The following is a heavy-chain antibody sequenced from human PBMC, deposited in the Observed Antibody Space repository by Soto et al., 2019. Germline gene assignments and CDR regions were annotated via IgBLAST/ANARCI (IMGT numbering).Heavy chain of an antibody. CDR1: GGSCSGYY. CDR3: ARLDYGSGSFVDAFDI. J-gene: IGHJ3*02. V-gene: IGHV4-34*01. D-gene: IGHD3-10*01. CDR2: INHSGST. Sequence: SETLSLTCAFYGGSCSGYYWSWIRQPPGKGLEWIGEINHSGSTNYNPSLKSRVTISVDTSKNQFSLKLSSVTAADTAVYYCARLDYGSGSFVDAFDIWGQGTMVTVSS.